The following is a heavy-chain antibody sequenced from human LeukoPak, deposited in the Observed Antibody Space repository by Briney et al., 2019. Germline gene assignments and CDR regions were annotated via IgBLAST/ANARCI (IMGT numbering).Heavy chain of an antibody. D-gene: IGHD3-9*01. J-gene: IGHJ4*02. Sequence: GGSLRLSCAASGFAFNTYSMNWVRQAPGKGLEWVSSITSSSTTIYYADPVKGRFTISRDNSKNTLYLQMNSLRAEDTAVYYCAKDTRYFDWSQGDYWGQGTLVTVSS. CDR3: AKDTRYFDWSQGDY. CDR2: ITSSSTTI. V-gene: IGHV3-48*01. CDR1: GFAFNTYS.